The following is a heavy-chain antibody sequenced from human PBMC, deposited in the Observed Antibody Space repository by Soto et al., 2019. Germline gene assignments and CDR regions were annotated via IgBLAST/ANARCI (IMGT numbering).Heavy chain of an antibody. CDR3: AKDKGPFSGGYLDY. CDR2: ISYDGSNK. D-gene: IGHD1-26*01. CDR1: GFTFSSYG. J-gene: IGHJ4*02. V-gene: IGHV3-30*18. Sequence: QVQLVESGGGVVQPGRSLRLSCAASGFTFSSYGMHWVRQAPGKGLEWVAVISYDGSNKYYADSVKGRFTISRDNSKNTLYLQMNSLRAEDTAVYYCAKDKGPFSGGYLDYWGQGTLVTVSS.